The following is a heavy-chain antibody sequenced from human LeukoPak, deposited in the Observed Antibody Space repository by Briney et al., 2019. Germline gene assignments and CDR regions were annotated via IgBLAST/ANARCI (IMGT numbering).Heavy chain of an antibody. CDR2: INHSGST. Sequence: PSETLSLTCAVYGGSSSGYYWSWIRQPPGEGLEWSGEINHSGSTNYNPSLKSRVTISVDTSKNQFSLKLSSVTAADTAVYYCARGKVPTTPLYGMDVWGQGTTVTVSS. V-gene: IGHV4-34*01. J-gene: IGHJ6*02. CDR3: ARGKVPTTPLYGMDV. CDR1: GGSSSGYY. D-gene: IGHD4/OR15-4a*01.